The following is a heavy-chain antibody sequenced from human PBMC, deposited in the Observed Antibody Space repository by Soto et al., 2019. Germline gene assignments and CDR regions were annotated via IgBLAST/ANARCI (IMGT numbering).Heavy chain of an antibody. V-gene: IGHV3-30-3*01. CDR2: ISSDGSNK. CDR1: GFTFSSYA. J-gene: IGHJ3*02. Sequence: QVQLVESGGGVVQPGRSLRLSCAASGFTFSSYAMHGVRQAPVKGLEWVAVISSDGSNKYYADSVKGRFTISRDNSKNTLDLQMNSLRAEDTAVYYCARDLHYYDSSGYLWVDASDIWGQGTMVTVSS. D-gene: IGHD3-22*01. CDR3: ARDLHYYDSSGYLWVDASDI.